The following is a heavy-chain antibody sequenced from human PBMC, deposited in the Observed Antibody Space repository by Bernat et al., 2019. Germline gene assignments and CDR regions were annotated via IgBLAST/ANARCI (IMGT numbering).Heavy chain of an antibody. V-gene: IGHV1-69*09. CDR3: ARGIPEAVTHYYYYGMDV. CDR2: INPILGIA. D-gene: IGHD4-17*01. Sequence: QVQLVQSGAEVKKPGASVKVSCKASGYTFTGYYMHWVRQAPGQGLEWMGRINPILGIANYAQKFQGRVTITADKSTSTAYMELSSLRSEDTAVYYCARGIPEAVTHYYYYGMDVWGQGTTVTVSS. J-gene: IGHJ6*02. CDR1: GYTFTGYY.